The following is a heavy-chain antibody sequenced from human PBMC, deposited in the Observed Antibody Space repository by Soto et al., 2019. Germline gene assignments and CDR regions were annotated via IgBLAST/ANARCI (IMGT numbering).Heavy chain of an antibody. V-gene: IGHV4-30-2*01. CDR3: ARAVSPYFGTWFDP. J-gene: IGHJ5*02. CDR2: ISQTGAT. CDR1: GGSITSGNSYS. Sequence: SETLSLTCAVSGGSITSGNSYSWAWIRQPPGRGLEWIGSISQTGATSYNPSLKSRVSVSLDKSKNQFSLRLSSVTAADMAVYYCARAVSPYFGTWFDPWVQGTLVTVSS. D-gene: IGHD3-10*01.